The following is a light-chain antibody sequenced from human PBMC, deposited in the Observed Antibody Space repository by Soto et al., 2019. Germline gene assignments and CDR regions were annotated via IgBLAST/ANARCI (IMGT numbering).Light chain of an antibody. Sequence: QSALTQPASVSGSPGQSITISCTGTSSDVGGYSYVSWYQQHPGKTPKLMIYEVSNRPSGVSHRFSGSKSGNTASLTISGLQTEDEADSYCSSFSSITREVFGGGTKLTVL. J-gene: IGLJ2*01. CDR3: SSFSSITREV. CDR2: EVS. CDR1: SSDVGGYSY. V-gene: IGLV2-14*01.